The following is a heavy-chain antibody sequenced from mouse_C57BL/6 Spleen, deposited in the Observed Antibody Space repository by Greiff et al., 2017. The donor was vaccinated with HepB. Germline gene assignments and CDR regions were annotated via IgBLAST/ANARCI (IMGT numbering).Heavy chain of an antibody. D-gene: IGHD2-5*01. J-gene: IGHJ1*03. V-gene: IGHV1-52*01. CDR3: ARGGVDSNLWYFDV. Sequence: QVQLQQPGAELVRPGSSVKLSCKASGYTFTSYWMHWVKQRPIQGLEWIGNIDPSDSETHYNQKFKDKATLTVDKSSSTAYMQLSSLTSEDSAVYYCARGGVDSNLWYFDVWGTGTTVTVSS. CDR2: IDPSDSET. CDR1: GYTFTSYW.